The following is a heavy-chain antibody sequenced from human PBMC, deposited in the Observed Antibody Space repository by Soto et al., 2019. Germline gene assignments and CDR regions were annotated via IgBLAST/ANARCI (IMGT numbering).Heavy chain of an antibody. J-gene: IGHJ4*02. CDR3: AHGHKYASEY. V-gene: IGHV3-23*01. Sequence: GGSLRLSCAASGFTFSTYGMRWVRQAPNEGLEWVSSISDSGYDTWYADSVRGRFTISRDNSRQMLYLEMNSLRVEDTAVYFCAHGHKYASEYWGQGTLVTVSS. CDR2: ISDSGYDT. D-gene: IGHD2-2*01. CDR1: GFTFSTYG.